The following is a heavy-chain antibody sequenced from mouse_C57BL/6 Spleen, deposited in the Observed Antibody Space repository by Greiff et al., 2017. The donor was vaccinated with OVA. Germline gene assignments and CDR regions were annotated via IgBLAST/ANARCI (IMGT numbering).Heavy chain of an antibody. CDR2: ISDGGSYT. CDR3: ARVYDYDAYYFDY. D-gene: IGHD2-4*01. V-gene: IGHV5-4*03. Sequence: DVKLVESGGGLVKPGGSLKLSCAASGFTFSSYAMSWVRQTPEKRLEWVATISDGGSYTYYPDNVKGRFTISRDNAKNNLYLQMSHLKSEDTAMYYCARVYDYDAYYFDYWGQGTTLTVSS. CDR1: GFTFSSYA. J-gene: IGHJ2*01.